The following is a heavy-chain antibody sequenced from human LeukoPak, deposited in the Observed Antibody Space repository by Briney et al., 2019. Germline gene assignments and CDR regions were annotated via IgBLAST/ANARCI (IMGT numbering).Heavy chain of an antibody. CDR2: IYYSGST. D-gene: IGHD5-24*01. CDR1: GGSISSYY. CDR3: ARAVEMATMDI. Sequence: SSETLSLTCTVSGGSISSYYWSWIRQPPGKGLEWIGSIYYSGSTNYNPSLKSRVTISVDTSKNQFSLKLSSVTAADTAVYYCARAVEMATMDIWGQGTMVTVSS. J-gene: IGHJ3*02. V-gene: IGHV4-59*01.